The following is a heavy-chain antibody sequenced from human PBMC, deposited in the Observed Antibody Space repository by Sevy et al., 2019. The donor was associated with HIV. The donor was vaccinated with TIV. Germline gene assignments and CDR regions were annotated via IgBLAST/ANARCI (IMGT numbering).Heavy chain of an antibody. V-gene: IGHV3-7*01. D-gene: IGHD3-16*01. Sequence: GGSLRLSCAASGFTFSSYWMSWVRQAPGKGLEWVANIKQDGSEKYYVDSVKGRFTISRDNAKNSLYLQMNSLRAEDMAVYYCAAGGGVLDAFDIWGLGTMVTVSS. CDR1: GFTFSSYW. CDR3: AAGGGVLDAFDI. J-gene: IGHJ3*02. CDR2: IKQDGSEK.